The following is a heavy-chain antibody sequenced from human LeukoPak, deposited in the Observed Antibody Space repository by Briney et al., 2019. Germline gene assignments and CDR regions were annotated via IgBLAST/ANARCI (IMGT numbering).Heavy chain of an antibody. CDR1: GFTFGDYA. V-gene: IGHV3-49*03. CDR2: IRSKAYGGTT. CDR3: TRSYDILTGPSYYYYGMDV. J-gene: IGHJ6*02. D-gene: IGHD3-9*01. Sequence: GGSLRLSCTASGFTFGDYAMSWFRQAPGKGLEWVGFIRSKAYGGTTEYAASVKGRFTISRDDSKSIAYLQMNSLKTEDTAVYYCTRSYDILTGPSYYYYGMDVWGQGTTVTVSS.